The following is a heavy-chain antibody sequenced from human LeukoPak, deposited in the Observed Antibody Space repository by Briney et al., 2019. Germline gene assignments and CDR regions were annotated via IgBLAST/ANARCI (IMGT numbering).Heavy chain of an antibody. Sequence: ASVKVSCKASGYTFTSYDINWVRQATGQGLEWMGWMNPNSGNTGYAQKFQGRVTMTGNTSISTAYMELSSLRSEDTAVYYCARGRPYYDFWSGYVNYYYYGMDVWGQGTTVTVSS. CDR3: ARGRPYYDFWSGYVNYYYYGMDV. CDR2: MNPNSGNT. J-gene: IGHJ6*02. D-gene: IGHD3-3*01. CDR1: GYTFTSYD. V-gene: IGHV1-8*01.